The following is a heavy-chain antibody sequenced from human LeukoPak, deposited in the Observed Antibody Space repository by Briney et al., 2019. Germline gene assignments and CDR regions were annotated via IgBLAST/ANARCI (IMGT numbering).Heavy chain of an antibody. CDR2: IIPILGIA. Sequence: SVKVSCKASGGTFSSYAISWVRQAPGQGLEWMGRIIPILGIANYAQKFQGRVTITADKSTSTAYMELSSLRSEDTAVYYCARSSNIVVVPAAMSYYYYYYGMDVWGQGTTVTVSS. V-gene: IGHV1-69*04. J-gene: IGHJ6*02. CDR1: GGTFSSYA. CDR3: ARSSNIVVVPAAMSYYYYYYGMDV. D-gene: IGHD2-2*01.